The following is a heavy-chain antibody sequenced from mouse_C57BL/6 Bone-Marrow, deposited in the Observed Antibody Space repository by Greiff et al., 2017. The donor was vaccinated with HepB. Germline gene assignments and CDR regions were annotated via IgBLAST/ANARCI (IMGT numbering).Heavy chain of an antibody. CDR2: IDPSDSYT. CDR3: ARGITTVEARTY. CDR1: GYTFTSYW. D-gene: IGHD1-1*01. J-gene: IGHJ3*01. V-gene: IGHV1-59*01. Sequence: QVQLQQPGAELVRPGPSVKLSCKASGYTFTSYWMHWVKQRPGQGLEWIGVIDPSDSYTNYNQKFKGKATLTVDTSSSTAYMQLSSLTSEDSAVYYCARGITTVEARTYWGQGTLVTVSA.